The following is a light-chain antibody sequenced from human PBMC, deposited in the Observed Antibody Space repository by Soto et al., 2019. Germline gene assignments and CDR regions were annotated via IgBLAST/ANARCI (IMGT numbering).Light chain of an antibody. V-gene: IGLV2-14*01. CDR2: EVT. Sequence: QSVLTQPASVSGSPVLSITISCTGTTSDVGGYNYVSWYRQLPGQPPTLMIYEVTNRPSGVSNRFSGSKSGNTASLTISGLQVEDEADYYCSSKTSSSTPYVFGTGTKVTVL. CDR3: SSKTSSSTPYV. CDR1: TSDVGGYNY. J-gene: IGLJ1*01.